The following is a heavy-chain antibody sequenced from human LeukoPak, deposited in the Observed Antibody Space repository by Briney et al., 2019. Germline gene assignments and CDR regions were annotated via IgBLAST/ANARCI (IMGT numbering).Heavy chain of an antibody. CDR2: IYYSGST. CDR3: ARLGDVELYYFDY. V-gene: IGHV4-39*01. CDR1: GGSISSSSYY. Sequence: PSETLSLTCTVSGGSISSSSYYWGWIRQPPGKGLEWIGSIYYSGSTYYNPSLKSRVTISVDTSKNQFSLKLSSVTAADTAVYYCARLGDVELYYFDYWGQGTLVTVSS. D-gene: IGHD1-7*01. J-gene: IGHJ4*02.